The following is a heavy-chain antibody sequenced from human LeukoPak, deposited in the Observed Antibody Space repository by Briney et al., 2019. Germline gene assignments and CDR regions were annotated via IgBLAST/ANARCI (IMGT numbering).Heavy chain of an antibody. CDR3: TRDLNHDSSG. V-gene: IGHV3-7*01. CDR2: IKFDGSEI. D-gene: IGHD3-22*01. Sequence: GGSLRLSCAASGFSLSDYLITWGRQAPGKGLECVGNIKFDGSEIYYLDSVRGRFSISRDNAKNSLYLQMNSLRVEDTAVYYCTRDLNHDSSGWGQGTLVTVSS. CDR1: GFSLSDYL. J-gene: IGHJ4*02.